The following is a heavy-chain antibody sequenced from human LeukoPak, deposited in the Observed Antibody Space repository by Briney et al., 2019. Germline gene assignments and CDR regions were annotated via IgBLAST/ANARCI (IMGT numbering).Heavy chain of an antibody. D-gene: IGHD3-10*01. Sequence: SETLSLTCTVSSDSISSFHWSWIRQPAGKGLEWIGRIYTSGSTNFNPSLKSRVTMSVDTSKNQFSLKLSSVTAADTAVYYCASINYYGSGSSNKFFDYWGQGTLVTVSS. J-gene: IGHJ4*02. CDR1: SDSISSFH. V-gene: IGHV4-4*07. CDR2: IYTSGST. CDR3: ASINYYGSGSSNKFFDY.